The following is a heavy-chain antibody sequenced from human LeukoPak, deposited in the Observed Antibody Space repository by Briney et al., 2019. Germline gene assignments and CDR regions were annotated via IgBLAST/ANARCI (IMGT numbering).Heavy chain of an antibody. CDR1: GYTFIGYY. CDR3: ARDLSRGYSPLGY. CDR2: INPDSGVR. Sequence: GASVKVSCKASGYTFIGYYMQWVRQAPGQGPEWMGWINPDSGVRNLAQKFQGRITLTTDTSISTAFMELRSLRSDDTAVYYCARDLSRGYSPLGYWGQGTLVTVSS. D-gene: IGHD3-22*01. V-gene: IGHV1-2*02. J-gene: IGHJ4*02.